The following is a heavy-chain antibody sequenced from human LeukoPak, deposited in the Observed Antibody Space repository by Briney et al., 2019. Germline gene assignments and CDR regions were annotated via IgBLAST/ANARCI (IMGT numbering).Heavy chain of an antibody. V-gene: IGHV3-74*01. CDR2: ISSGGSSS. J-gene: IGHJ4*02. CDR3: ARPANAFDY. Sequence: GGSLRLSCAASGFTFSNSWMHWVRQVPGEGLVWVSRISSGGSSSIYADSVKGRFIISRDNAKNTMYLQITSLRAEDTAVYYCARPANAFDYWGQGTLVTVSS. CDR1: GFTFSNSW.